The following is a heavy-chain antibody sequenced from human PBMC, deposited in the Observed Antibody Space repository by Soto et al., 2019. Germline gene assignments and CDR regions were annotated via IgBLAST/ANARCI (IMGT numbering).Heavy chain of an antibody. CDR2: INWNGGST. D-gene: IGHD3-16*01. Sequence: EVQLVESGGGVVRPGGSLRLSCAASGFTFDDYGMSWVRQAPGQGLEWVSGINWNGGSTGYADSVKGRFTISRDNAKNSLYLYMNSLRAEDTALYHCASCEGESYYYYYMDVWGKGTTVTVSS. J-gene: IGHJ6*03. CDR1: GFTFDDYG. V-gene: IGHV3-20*01. CDR3: ASCEGESYYYYYMDV.